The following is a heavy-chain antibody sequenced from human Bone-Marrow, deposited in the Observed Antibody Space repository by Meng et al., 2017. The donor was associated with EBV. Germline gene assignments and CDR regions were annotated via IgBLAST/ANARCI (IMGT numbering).Heavy chain of an antibody. CDR3: SLNHPNSSSGRGFGY. Sequence: QVQLQQWGAGLLKPSXXLSLTCAVYGGSFSGYYWSWIRQPPGKGLEWIGEINHSGSTNYNPSLKSRVTISVDTSKNQFSLKLSSVTAADTAVYYCSLNHPNSSSGRGFGYWGQGPLGTVST. V-gene: IGHV4-34*01. CDR1: GGSFSGYY. CDR2: INHSGST. D-gene: IGHD6-13*01. J-gene: IGHJ4*02.